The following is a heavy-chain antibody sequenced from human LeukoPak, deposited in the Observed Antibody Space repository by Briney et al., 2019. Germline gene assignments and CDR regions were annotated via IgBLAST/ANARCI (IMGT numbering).Heavy chain of an antibody. J-gene: IGHJ6*03. D-gene: IGHD5-24*01. CDR1: GGYISSYY. CDR2: IYYSGST. Sequence: PSETLSLTCTVSGGYISSYYWSWIRPPPGKGLEWIGYIYYSGSTNYNPSLKSRVTISVDTSKNQFSLKLSSVTAADTAVYYCARGGLRWLQYSYYYMDVWGKGTTVTVSS. V-gene: IGHV4-59*01. CDR3: ARGGLRWLQYSYYYMDV.